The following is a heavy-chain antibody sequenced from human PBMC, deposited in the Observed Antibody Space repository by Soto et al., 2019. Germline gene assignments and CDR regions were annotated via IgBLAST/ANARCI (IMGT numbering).Heavy chain of an antibody. D-gene: IGHD3-22*01. CDR2: IYHTGNA. J-gene: IGHJ5*02. CDR3: ARDFFDSSDYTTNWFDP. CDR1: GDSISNSRFY. Sequence: SETLSLTCSVSGDSISNSRFYWAWICHPPGEGLEWIGSIYHTGNAYYNPSLKSRVTISVDTSKNQFSLKLTSVTAADAALYYCARDFFDSSDYTTNWFDPWGQGTLVTVS. V-gene: IGHV4-39*01.